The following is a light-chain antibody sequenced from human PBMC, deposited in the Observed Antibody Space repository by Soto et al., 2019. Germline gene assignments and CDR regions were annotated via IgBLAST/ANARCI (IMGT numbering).Light chain of an antibody. CDR2: GAS. Sequence: EIVMTQAPATLSVSPGASATLSCRASQSISTDLAWYQQKPGQVPRVLIYGASTRATDIPARFSGSGSGTASTLTIDSLQSEDFAVYYCQQYNNWPRTFGQGTKVDI. CDR1: QSISTD. V-gene: IGKV3-15*01. CDR3: QQYNNWPRT. J-gene: IGKJ1*01.